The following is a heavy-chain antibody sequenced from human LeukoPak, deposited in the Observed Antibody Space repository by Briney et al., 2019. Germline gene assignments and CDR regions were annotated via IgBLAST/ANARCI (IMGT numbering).Heavy chain of an antibody. CDR3: ARYGSYTFYYYYMDV. D-gene: IGHD3-10*01. J-gene: IGHJ6*03. V-gene: IGHV4-4*07. CDR2: IYTSGST. Sequence: SETLSLTCTVSGGSISSYYWSWIRQPAGKGLEWIGRIYTSGSTNYNPSLKSRVTMSVDTSKNQFSLKLSSVTAADTAVYYCARYGSYTFYYYYMDVWGKGTTVTVS. CDR1: GGSISSYY.